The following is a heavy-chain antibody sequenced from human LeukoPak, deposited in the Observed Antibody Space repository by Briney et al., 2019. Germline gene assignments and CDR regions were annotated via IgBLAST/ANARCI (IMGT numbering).Heavy chain of an antibody. CDR3: ARDAVSTTTVGGIDY. D-gene: IGHD5/OR15-5a*01. CDR1: GYTFTNYG. CDR2: ISGYSGNT. Sequence: ASVKVSCKASGYTFTNYGISLLRQAPGQGLEWMGWISGYSGNTKYAEKIQGRVTMTTDTSTSTTYMELRSLRSDDTAVYYCARDAVSTTTVGGIDYWGQGTLVTVSS. J-gene: IGHJ4*02. V-gene: IGHV1-18*01.